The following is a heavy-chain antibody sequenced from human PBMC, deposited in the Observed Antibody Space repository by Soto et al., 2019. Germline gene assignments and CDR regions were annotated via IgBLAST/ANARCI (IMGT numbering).Heavy chain of an antibody. CDR2: ISNTGST. CDR3: AKVNVVVVAATFEYEYYFDY. V-gene: IGHV3-53*01. D-gene: IGHD2-15*01. Sequence: PWGSLRLSCVASGFTVSNNYMSWVRQAPGRGLEWVSAISNTGSTYYAGSVKGRSTISRDSSTNTLYLEVNSLRADDTAVYYCAKVNVVVVAATFEYEYYFDYWGQGTLVTVSS. CDR1: GFTVSNNY. J-gene: IGHJ4*02.